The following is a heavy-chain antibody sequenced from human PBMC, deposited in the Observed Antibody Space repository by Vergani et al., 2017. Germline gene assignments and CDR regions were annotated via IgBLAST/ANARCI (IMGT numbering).Heavy chain of an antibody. CDR2: ISSSSSYI. CDR1: GFTFSSYS. CDR3: ARDINVRSSWYSPWFDP. V-gene: IGHV3-21*04. J-gene: IGHJ5*02. D-gene: IGHD6-13*01. Sequence: EVQLVESGGGLVKPGGSLRLSCAASGFTFSSYSMNWVRQAPGKGLEWVSSISSSSSYIYYADSVKGRFTISRDNAKNSLYLQMNSLRAEDTAVYYCARDINVRSSWYSPWFDPWGQGTLVTVSS.